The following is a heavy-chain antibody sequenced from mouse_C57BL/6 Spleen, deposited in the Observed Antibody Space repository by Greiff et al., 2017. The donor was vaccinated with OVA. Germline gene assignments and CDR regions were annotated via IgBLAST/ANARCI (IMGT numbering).Heavy chain of an antibody. CDR1: GYTFTDYE. CDR2: IDPETGGT. D-gene: IGHD1-1*01. J-gene: IGHJ2*01. V-gene: IGHV1-15*01. CDR3: TRFTTGY. Sequence: QVHVKQSGAELVRPGASVTLSCKASGYTFTDYEMHWVKQTPVHGLEWIGAIDPETGGTAYNQKFKGKAILTADKSSSTAYMELRSLTSEDSAVYYCTRFTTGYWGQGTTLTVSS.